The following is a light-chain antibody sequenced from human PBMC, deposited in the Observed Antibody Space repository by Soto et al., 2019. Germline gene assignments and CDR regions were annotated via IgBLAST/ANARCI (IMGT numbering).Light chain of an antibody. CDR1: QDVSRY. CDR3: QQLNSYVFA. V-gene: IGKV1-9*01. CDR2: AAS. Sequence: DIQLTQSPSFLSASVGDRVTITCRASQDVSRYLAWYQQKPAKATNLLIYAASTLRSGVPSRFSGSGSETEFPLTISRLQPEDFATYYCQQLNSYVFAFGPGTKVDIK. J-gene: IGKJ3*01.